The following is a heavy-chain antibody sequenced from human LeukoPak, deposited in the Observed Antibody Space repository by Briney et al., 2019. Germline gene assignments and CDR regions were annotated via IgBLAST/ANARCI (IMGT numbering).Heavy chain of an antibody. CDR1: GGSISSHRHF. Sequence: PSETLPLTCTVSGGSISSHRHFWGWIRQPPGRGLEWIANIYYSGSTYSNPSLRSRVTISVDTSKNQFSLKLSSVTAADTAVYYCARGPILWNYYYYYMDVWGKGTTVTVSS. CDR3: ARGPILWNYYYYYMDV. CDR2: IYYSGST. D-gene: IGHD2/OR15-2a*01. J-gene: IGHJ6*03. V-gene: IGHV4-39*07.